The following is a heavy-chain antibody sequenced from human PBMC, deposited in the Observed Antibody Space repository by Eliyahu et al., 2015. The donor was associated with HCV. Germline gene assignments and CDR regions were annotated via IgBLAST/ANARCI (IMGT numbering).Heavy chain of an antibody. J-gene: IGHJ4*02. CDR3: SRVRTIVGEAAQGRGEDY. V-gene: IGHV3-49*04. CDR1: GFTFGDHA. D-gene: IGHD3-3*01. CDR2: IRSKAYGETT. Sequence: EVQLVESGGGLLQPGRSLRLSCTASGFTFGDHAMSWVRQAPGKGLEWVGFIRSKAYGETTEYAASVKGRFSISRDDFRSIVYLQMNSLKTEDTAVYYCSRVRTIVGEAAQGRGEDYWGQGTLVTVSS.